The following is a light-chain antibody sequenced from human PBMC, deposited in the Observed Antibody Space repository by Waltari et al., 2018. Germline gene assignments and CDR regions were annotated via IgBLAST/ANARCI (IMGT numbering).Light chain of an antibody. V-gene: IGKV1-5*01. CDR2: EVS. CDR3: QQYNSDDWT. Sequence: DIQMTQSPSTLSAFVGKRVTITCRASQSINRLVAWCQQKPGKAPKLLIHEVSSLVSGVPSRFSGSGSGTEFTLTISSLQPDDFATYYCQQYNSDDWTFGQGTKVEI. J-gene: IGKJ1*01. CDR1: QSINRL.